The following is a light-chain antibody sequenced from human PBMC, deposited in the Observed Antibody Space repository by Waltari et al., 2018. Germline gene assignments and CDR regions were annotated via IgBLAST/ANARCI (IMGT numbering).Light chain of an antibody. CDR1: QSLSSN. V-gene: IGKV3-15*01. CDR3: QERGRT. Sequence: IVMTQSPATLSVSPGEGATLSCKASQSLSSNLAWYQQKPGQLPRLLIYGASPRATGTPARFSGSESGTEFTLTISSLQAEDFAVYYCQERGRTFGQGTKVEIK. J-gene: IGKJ1*01. CDR2: GAS.